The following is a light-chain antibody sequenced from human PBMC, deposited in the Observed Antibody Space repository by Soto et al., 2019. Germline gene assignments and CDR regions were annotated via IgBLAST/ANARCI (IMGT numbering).Light chain of an antibody. CDR2: GNS. CDR3: QAYDSSLSGWG. Sequence: QAVVTQPPSVSGAPGQRVTISCTESSSNIGAGYDVHWYQQLPGTAPKLLIYGNSNRPSGVPDRFSGSKSGTSASLAITGLQAEDEADYYCQAYDSSLSGWGLGGGTKLTVL. J-gene: IGLJ3*02. CDR1: SSNIGAGYD. V-gene: IGLV1-40*01.